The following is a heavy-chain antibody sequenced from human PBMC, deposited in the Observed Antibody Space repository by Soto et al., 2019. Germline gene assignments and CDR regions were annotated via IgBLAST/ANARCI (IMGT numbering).Heavy chain of an antibody. D-gene: IGHD5-12*01. CDR2: MNPNSGNT. CDR3: ARFGTTGYSGYDYVIWFDP. CDR1: GYTFTSYD. V-gene: IGHV1-8*01. Sequence: ASVTVSCKASGYTFTSYDMNWVRQATGQGLEWMGWMNPNSGNTGYAQKFQGRVTMTRNTSISTAYMELSSLRSEDTAVYYCARFGTTGYSGYDYVIWFDPWGQGTLVTVSS. J-gene: IGHJ5*02.